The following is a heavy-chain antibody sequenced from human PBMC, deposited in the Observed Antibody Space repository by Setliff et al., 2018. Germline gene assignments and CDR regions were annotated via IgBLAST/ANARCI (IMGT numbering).Heavy chain of an antibody. Sequence: PGGSLRLSCAASGFTFSTHSMNWVRQAPGKGLDWVSTVDGSGYSTFYADSVKGRFTISRDNSKNTLYLQMNSLRAEDTAVYYCAKGSRDDWESAYWGQGTQVTVSS. CDR3: AKGSRDDWESAY. CDR1: GFTFSTHS. D-gene: IGHD3-9*01. V-gene: IGHV3-23*01. J-gene: IGHJ4*02. CDR2: VDGSGYST.